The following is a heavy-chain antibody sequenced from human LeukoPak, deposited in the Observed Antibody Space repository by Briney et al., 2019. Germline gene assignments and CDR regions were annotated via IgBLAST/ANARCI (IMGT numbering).Heavy chain of an antibody. J-gene: IGHJ4*02. V-gene: IGHV1-24*01. Sequence: ASVKVSCKVSGYTLTELSMHWVRQAPGKGLEWMGGFDPEDGETIYAQKFQGRVTMTEDTSTDTAYMELSSLRPEDTAVYYCATESLYGDYTHVDFDYWGQGTLVTVSS. D-gene: IGHD4-17*01. CDR3: ATESLYGDYTHVDFDY. CDR2: FDPEDGET. CDR1: GYTLTELS.